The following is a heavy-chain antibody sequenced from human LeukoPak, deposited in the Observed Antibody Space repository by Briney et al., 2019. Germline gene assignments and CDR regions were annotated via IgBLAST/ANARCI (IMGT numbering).Heavy chain of an antibody. CDR3: ARTDRTGALGRFRMRSDAFDI. CDR2: ISGSGGST. J-gene: IGHJ3*02. CDR1: GFTFSSYG. Sequence: GGSLRLSCAASGFTFSSYGMSWVRQAPGKGLEWVSAISGSGGSTYYADSVKGRFTISRDNAKNSLYLQMNSLRAEDTATYYCARTDRTGALGRFRMRSDAFDIWGQGTMVTVSP. D-gene: IGHD3-3*01. V-gene: IGHV3-23*01.